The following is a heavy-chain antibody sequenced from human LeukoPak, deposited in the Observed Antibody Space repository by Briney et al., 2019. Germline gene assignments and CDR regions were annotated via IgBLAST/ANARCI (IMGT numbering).Heavy chain of an antibody. CDR3: AKERAESPLRKNYYDSRRGGPG. CDR2: IYSGGST. V-gene: IGHV3-23*03. Sequence: PGGSLRLSCAASGFTFSSYAMSWVRQAPGKGLEWVSVIYSGGSTYYADSVKGRFTISRDNSKNTLYLQMNSLRAEDTAVYYCAKERAESPLRKNYYDSRRGGPGWGQGTLVTVSS. J-gene: IGHJ4*02. CDR1: GFTFSSYA. D-gene: IGHD3-22*01.